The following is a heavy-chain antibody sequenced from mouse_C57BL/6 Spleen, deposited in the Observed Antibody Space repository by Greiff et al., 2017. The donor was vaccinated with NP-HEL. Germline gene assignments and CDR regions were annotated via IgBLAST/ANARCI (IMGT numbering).Heavy chain of an antibody. CDR3: ARDGYYVGAMDY. CDR2: INPSNGGT. J-gene: IGHJ4*01. D-gene: IGHD2-3*01. V-gene: IGHV1-53*01. Sequence: QVQLQQAGTELVKPGASVKLSCKASGYTFTSYWMHWVKQRPGQGLEWIGNINPSNGGTNYNEKFKSKATLTVDKSSSTAYMQLSSLTSEDSAVYYCARDGYYVGAMDYWGQGTSVTVSS. CDR1: GYTFTSYW.